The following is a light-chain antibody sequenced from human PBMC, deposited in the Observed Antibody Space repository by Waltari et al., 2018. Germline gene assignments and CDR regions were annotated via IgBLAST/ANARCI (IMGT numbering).Light chain of an antibody. Sequence: QSALTQPASVSGSPGQSITISCAGTSSDVGSYNLVPWYQQHPGKAPTLLLYDVSDQPSGVSNRFTGSKSANTASLTISGLQAEDEADYYCSSYTTSSTLVVFGGGTKLTVL. CDR3: SSYTTSSTLVV. CDR1: SSDVGSYNL. V-gene: IGLV2-14*02. J-gene: IGLJ2*01. CDR2: DVS.